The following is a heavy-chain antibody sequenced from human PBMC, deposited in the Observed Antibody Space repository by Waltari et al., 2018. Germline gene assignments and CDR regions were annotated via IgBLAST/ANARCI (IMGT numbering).Heavy chain of an antibody. D-gene: IGHD3-22*01. CDR2: ISYDGSNK. CDR3: AKDSYYYDSSGYFDY. J-gene: IGHJ4*02. CDR1: GFTFSSYG. Sequence: QVQLVESGGGVVQTGRSLRLSCAASGFTFSSYGMPWVRHAPGKGLEWVAVISYDGSNKYYADSVKGRFTISRDNSKNTLYLQMNSLRAEDTAVYYCAKDSYYYDSSGYFDYWGQGTLVTVSS. V-gene: IGHV3-30*18.